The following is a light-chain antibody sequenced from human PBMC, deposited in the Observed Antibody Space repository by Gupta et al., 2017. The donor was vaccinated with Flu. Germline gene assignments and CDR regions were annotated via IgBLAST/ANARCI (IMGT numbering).Light chain of an antibody. CDR2: DAS. J-gene: IGKJ3*01. Sequence: DIQMTQSPSSLSASVGDRVTITCQASQDISNYLNWYQQKPGKAPKLLIYDASNLETGIPSRFSGSGSGTDFTCTISSLQPEDIATYYCQQYDNHPLTFGPGTNLEIK. CDR3: QQYDNHPLT. CDR1: QDISNY. V-gene: IGKV1-33*01.